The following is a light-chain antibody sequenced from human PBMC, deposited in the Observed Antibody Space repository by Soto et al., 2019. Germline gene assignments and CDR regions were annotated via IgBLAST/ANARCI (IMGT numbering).Light chain of an antibody. J-gene: IGLJ3*02. Sequence: QSARTQPRSVSGSPGQSVTISCTGTSSDVGSYNSVSWYQQHPGKAPKLMIYDVSKRPSGVPDRFSGSKSGNTASLTISGLQAEDEADYYCCSYAGSYTWVFGGGTKLTVL. CDR2: DVS. CDR1: SSDVGSYNS. CDR3: CSYAGSYTWV. V-gene: IGLV2-11*01.